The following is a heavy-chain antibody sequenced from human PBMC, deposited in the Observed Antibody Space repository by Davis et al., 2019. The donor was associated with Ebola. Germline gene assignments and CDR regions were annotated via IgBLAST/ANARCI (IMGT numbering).Heavy chain of an antibody. V-gene: IGHV3-11*01. CDR1: GFTFSDYY. CDR3: ARELGMVQMSAFDI. D-gene: IGHD7-27*01. Sequence: PGGSLRLSCAASGFTFSDYYMSWIRQAPGKGLEWVSYISSSGSTIYYADSVKGRFTISRDNAKNSLYLQMNSLRAEDTAVYYCARELGMVQMSAFDIWGQGTMVTVSS. J-gene: IGHJ3*02. CDR2: ISSSGSTI.